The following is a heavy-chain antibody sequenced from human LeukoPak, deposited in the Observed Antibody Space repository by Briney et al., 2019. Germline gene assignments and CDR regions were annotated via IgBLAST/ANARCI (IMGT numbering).Heavy chain of an antibody. CDR2: IYSGGST. Sequence: PGGSLRLSCAASGFTVSSNYMSWVRQAPGKGLEWVSVIYSGGSTYYADSVKGRFTISRDNSKNTLYLQMNSLRAEDTAVYYCAREIAAAGYNWFAPWGQGTLVTVSS. D-gene: IGHD6-13*01. J-gene: IGHJ5*02. CDR1: GFTVSSNY. V-gene: IGHV3-53*01. CDR3: AREIAAAGYNWFAP.